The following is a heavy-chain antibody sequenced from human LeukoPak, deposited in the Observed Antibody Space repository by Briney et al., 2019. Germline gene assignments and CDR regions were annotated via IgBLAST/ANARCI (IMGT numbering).Heavy chain of an antibody. Sequence: SETLSLTCTVSGDSISSYYGRWMRQPPGKTLEGIGYIYYSGSPNYNPSLKSRVTISVDTSKNQFYLTLSSVTAADTAVYYCARGHNCNWDHHYDTWGQGTMVTISS. CDR3: ARGHNCNWDHHYDT. V-gene: IGHV4-59*01. J-gene: IGHJ3*02. CDR1: GDSISSYY. CDR2: IYYSGSP. D-gene: IGHD1-7*01.